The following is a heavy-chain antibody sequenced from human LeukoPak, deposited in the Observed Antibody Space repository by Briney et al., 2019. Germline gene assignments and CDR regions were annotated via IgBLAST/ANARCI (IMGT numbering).Heavy chain of an antibody. Sequence: GASVKVSCKASGYTFTSYGISWVRQAPGQGLEWMGWISAYNGNTNYAQKLQGRVTMTTDTSTSTAHMELRSLRSDDTAVYYCARVLAVAGEFDYWGQGTLVTVSS. CDR2: ISAYNGNT. J-gene: IGHJ4*02. D-gene: IGHD6-19*01. V-gene: IGHV1-18*01. CDR1: GYTFTSYG. CDR3: ARVLAVAGEFDY.